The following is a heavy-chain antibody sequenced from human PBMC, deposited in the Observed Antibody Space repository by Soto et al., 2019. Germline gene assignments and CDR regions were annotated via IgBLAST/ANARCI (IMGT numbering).Heavy chain of an antibody. Sequence: PGGSLRLSCAASGFTFSSYWMHWVRQAPGKGLVWVSRINSDGSSTSYADSVKGRFTISRDNAKNTLYLQMNSLRAEDTAVYYCAREAYDSSGYLVYFDYWGQGTLVTVSS. CDR2: INSDGSST. CDR3: AREAYDSSGYLVYFDY. J-gene: IGHJ4*02. D-gene: IGHD3-22*01. V-gene: IGHV3-74*01. CDR1: GFTFSSYW.